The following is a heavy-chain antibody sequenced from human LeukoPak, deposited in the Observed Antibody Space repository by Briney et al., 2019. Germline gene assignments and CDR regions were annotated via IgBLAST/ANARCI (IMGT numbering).Heavy chain of an antibody. D-gene: IGHD3-22*01. CDR1: GFTFTDYG. V-gene: IGHV3-48*04. CDR3: ARDSSGYKSFDL. CDR2: IFVSSSAI. Sequence: GGSLRLSCAVSGFTFTDYGVNWVRQAPGKGLEWLANIFVSSSAINYADSVKGRFTVSRDDAKNSLYLQMNSLRVEDTAVYYCARDSSGYKSFDLWGQGTMVTVSS. J-gene: IGHJ3*01.